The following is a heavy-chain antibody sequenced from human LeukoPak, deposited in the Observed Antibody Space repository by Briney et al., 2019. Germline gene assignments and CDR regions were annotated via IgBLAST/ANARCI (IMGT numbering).Heavy chain of an antibody. CDR1: VYTYTSYD. J-gene: IGHJ4*02. CDR2: INPKCCNT. D-gene: IGHD1-26*01. CDR3: ARSNRGAEGY. Sequence: GASVNVSFKSSVYTYTSYDINGVRQATGQGREGMGWINPKCCNTGYAQNFQGRVTMNRKPSISTAYMELSGVRSEDTAVYYCARSNRGAEGYWGQGTLVTVSS. V-gene: IGHV1-8*01.